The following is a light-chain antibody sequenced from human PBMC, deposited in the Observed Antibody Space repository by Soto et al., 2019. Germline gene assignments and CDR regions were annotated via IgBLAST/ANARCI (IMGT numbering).Light chain of an antibody. CDR3: LQFHNLPT. CDR1: QDISNY. CDR2: DAS. Sequence: DIQMTQSPSSLSASVGDRVTITFQAIQDISNYLNWYQHKPGKAPKILIYDASTLETGVPSRFSGSGSGTDFTFTISSLQPEDIATYYCLQFHNLPTFGGGTKVDIK. J-gene: IGKJ4*01. V-gene: IGKV1-33*01.